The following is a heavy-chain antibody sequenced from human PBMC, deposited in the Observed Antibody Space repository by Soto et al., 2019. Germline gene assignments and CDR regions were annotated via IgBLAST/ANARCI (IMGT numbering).Heavy chain of an antibody. CDR3: AAATRGYLYYGLDV. V-gene: IGHV6-1*01. CDR2: TYYRTRWYN. D-gene: IGHD5-12*01. Sequence: SQTLSLTCAISGDTVSSNRAAWNWIRQSPSRGLEWLGRTYYRTRWYNDYAVSVKGRITINPDPSRNQFYLQVNSVTSEDTVVYYCAAATRGYLYYGLDVWGQGTTVTVSS. CDR1: GDTVSSNRAA. J-gene: IGHJ6*02.